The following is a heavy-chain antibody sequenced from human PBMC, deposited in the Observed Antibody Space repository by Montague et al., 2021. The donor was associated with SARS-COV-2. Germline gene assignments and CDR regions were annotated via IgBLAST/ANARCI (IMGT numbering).Heavy chain of an antibody. D-gene: IGHD3-22*01. Sequence: SETLSLTCAVQGTSFSGYYWNWIRQPPGKGLEWIGEINHGGSTKYSPSLKSRLTISADTSKNQFSLKLTSVTAADTAVYYCARGQEGVNMVLVVLGFYYYIDVWGKGTTVTVSS. J-gene: IGHJ6*03. V-gene: IGHV4-34*01. CDR3: ARGQEGVNMVLVVLGFYYYIDV. CDR2: INHGGST. CDR1: GTSFSGYY.